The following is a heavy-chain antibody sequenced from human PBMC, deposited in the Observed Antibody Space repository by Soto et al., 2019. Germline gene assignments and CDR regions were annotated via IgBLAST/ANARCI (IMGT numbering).Heavy chain of an antibody. D-gene: IGHD1-1*01. Sequence: SETLSLTCTVSGGSISSGGYYWSWIRQHPGKGLEWIGYIYYSGSTYYNPSLKSRVTISVDTSKNQFSLKLSSVTAADTAVYYCARMLASNGIDYWGQGTLVTVSS. CDR2: IYYSGST. V-gene: IGHV4-31*03. CDR3: ARMLASNGIDY. CDR1: GGSISSGGYY. J-gene: IGHJ4*02.